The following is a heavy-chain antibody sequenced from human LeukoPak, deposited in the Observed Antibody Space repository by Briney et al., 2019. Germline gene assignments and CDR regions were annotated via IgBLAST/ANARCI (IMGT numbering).Heavy chain of an antibody. CDR2: IYHSGST. J-gene: IGHJ5*02. D-gene: IGHD3-22*01. Sequence: PSETLSLTCAVSGGSISSGGYSWSWIRQPPGKGLEWIGYIYHSGSTYYNPSLKSRVTISVDRSKNQFSLKLSSVTAADTAVYYCARGDKYYYDSSPNWFDPWGQGTLVTVSS. CDR1: GGSISSGGYS. CDR3: ARGDKYYYDSSPNWFDP. V-gene: IGHV4-30-2*01.